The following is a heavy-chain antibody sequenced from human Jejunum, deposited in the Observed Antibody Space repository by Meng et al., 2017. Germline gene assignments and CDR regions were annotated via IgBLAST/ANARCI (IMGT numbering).Heavy chain of an antibody. V-gene: IGHV3-74*01. D-gene: IGHD3-10*01. J-gene: IGHJ4*02. Sequence: GESLKISCAASGFTFSSDWIHWVRQAPGEGLVWVLRTNTDGSSTIYADSVKGRFTISRDNAKNTLYLQMNSLRVEDTAVYYCTRDPDQVRGIWGQGTLVTVSS. CDR2: TNTDGSST. CDR1: GFTFSSDW. CDR3: TRDPDQVRGI.